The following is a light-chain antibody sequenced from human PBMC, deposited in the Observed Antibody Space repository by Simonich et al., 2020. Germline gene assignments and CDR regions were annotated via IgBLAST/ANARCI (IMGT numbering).Light chain of an antibody. J-gene: IGLJ3*02. V-gene: IGLV2-23*03. CDR1: SRDVGSYNL. CDR3: CSYAGSSTFGV. Sequence: QSALTQPASVSGSPGQSITISCTETSRDVGSYNLFSWYQQHPGKAPKLMIYEGSKRTSGVSNRFSGSKSGNTASLTISGLQAEDEADYYCCSYAGSSTFGVFGGGTKLTVL. CDR2: EGS.